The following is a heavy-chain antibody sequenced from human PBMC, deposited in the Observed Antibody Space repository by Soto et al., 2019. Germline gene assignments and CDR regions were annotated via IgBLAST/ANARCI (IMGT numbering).Heavy chain of an antibody. V-gene: IGHV4-39*01. D-gene: IGHD1-26*01. CDR1: GGSISSSSYC. CDR2: IYYSGNT. CDR3: ARGIVGAERSFDY. J-gene: IGHJ4*02. Sequence: QLQLQESGPGLVKPSETLSLTCTVSGGSISSSSYCWGWIRQPPGKGLEWIGNIYYSGNTYYNPSLTSRVTISVATSKNQFSLKVSSVTAADTAMYYCARGIVGAERSFDYWGQGTLVTVSS.